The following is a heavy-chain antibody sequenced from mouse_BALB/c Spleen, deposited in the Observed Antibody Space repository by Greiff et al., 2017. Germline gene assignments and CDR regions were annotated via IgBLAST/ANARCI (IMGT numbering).Heavy chain of an antibody. CDR1: GFTFSSYA. Sequence: EVMLVESGGGLVKPGGSLKLSCAASGFTFSSYAMSWVRQTPEKRLEWVATISSGGSYTYYPDSVKGRFTISRDNAKNTLYLQMSSLRSEDTAMYYCARQYYYGSSYDAMDYWGQGTSGTVSS. D-gene: IGHD1-1*01. V-gene: IGHV5-9-3*01. CDR2: ISSGGSYT. CDR3: ARQYYYGSSYDAMDY. J-gene: IGHJ4*01.